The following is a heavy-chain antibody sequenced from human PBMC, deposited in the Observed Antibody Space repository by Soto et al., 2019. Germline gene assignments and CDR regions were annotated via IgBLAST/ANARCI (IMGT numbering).Heavy chain of an antibody. CDR3: AKDLVATGTNKRGIDY. J-gene: IGHJ4*02. CDR2: ISYDGSNK. Sequence: GGSLRLSCAASGFTFSSYGMHWVRQAPGKGLEWVAVISYDGSNKYYADSVKGRFTISRDNSKNTLYLQMNSLRAEDTAVYYCAKDLVATGTNKRGIDYWGQGTLVTVSS. CDR1: GFTFSSYG. D-gene: IGHD1-7*01. V-gene: IGHV3-30*18.